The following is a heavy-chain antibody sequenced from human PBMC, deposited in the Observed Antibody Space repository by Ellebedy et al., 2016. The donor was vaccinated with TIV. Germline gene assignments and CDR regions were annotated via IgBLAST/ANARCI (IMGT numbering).Heavy chain of an antibody. Sequence: GGSLRLXXAASGFSFTNAWMTWVRQAPGKVLEWVGRIKSKTNGGTPDYAAPVKGRFSISRDDSRNTLYLEMNSLKIEDTAVYYCTTHTYYSTSGSGIWGQGALVTVSS. V-gene: IGHV3-15*01. CDR1: GFSFTNAW. D-gene: IGHD3-10*01. CDR2: IKSKTNGGTP. CDR3: TTHTYYSTSGSGI. J-gene: IGHJ4*02.